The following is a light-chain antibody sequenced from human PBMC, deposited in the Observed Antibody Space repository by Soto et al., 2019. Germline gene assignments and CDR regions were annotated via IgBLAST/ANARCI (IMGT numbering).Light chain of an antibody. Sequence: DIQMTQSPSSLSASVGDTVTITCRASQGIGKDLAWFQQRPGKAPNLLIHDVSTLETGVPARFSGRGSGTIFTLTIINLQPEDVATYYCQQYDSRPNTFGQGTKVDI. CDR2: DVS. CDR3: QQYDSRPNT. J-gene: IGKJ2*01. V-gene: IGKV1-33*01. CDR1: QGIGKD.